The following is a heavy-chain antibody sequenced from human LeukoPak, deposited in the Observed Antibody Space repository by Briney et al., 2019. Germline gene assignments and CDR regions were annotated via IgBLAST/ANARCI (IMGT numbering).Heavy chain of an antibody. CDR1: GFTFSSYG. D-gene: IGHD3-9*01. V-gene: IGHV3-30*18. J-gene: IGHJ4*02. Sequence: PGGSLRLSCAASGFTFSSYGMQWVRQAPGKGLEWVAVISYDGSNKYYADSVKGRFTISRDNSKNTLYLQMNSPRAEDTAVYYCAKDSRIHIRYFDWLLWAESEYYFDYWGQGTLVTVSS. CDR3: AKDSRIHIRYFDWLLWAESEYYFDY. CDR2: ISYDGSNK.